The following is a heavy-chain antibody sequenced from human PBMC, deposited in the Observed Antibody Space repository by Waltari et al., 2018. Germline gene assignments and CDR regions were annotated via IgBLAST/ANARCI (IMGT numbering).Heavy chain of an antibody. J-gene: IGHJ4*02. D-gene: IGHD3-10*01. Sequence: QVQLQQWGAGLLKPSETLSLTCAVYGGSFSSYYWSWIRQPPGKGLDWIGEINHNGGTNYNPALKSRVTISLDTSKNQFSLRLSSVTAADTAVYYCTRGSGWWGSGSYYPWGQGTLVTVSS. CDR2: INHNGGT. V-gene: IGHV4-34*02. CDR3: TRGSGWWGSGSYYP. CDR1: GGSFSSYY.